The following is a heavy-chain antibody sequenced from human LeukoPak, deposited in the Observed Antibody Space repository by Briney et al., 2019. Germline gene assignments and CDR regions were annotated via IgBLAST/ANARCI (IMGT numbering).Heavy chain of an antibody. CDR2: ISSSSSYI. J-gene: IGHJ4*02. CDR3: AAFSAAGAVALEGGY. V-gene: IGHV3-21*04. Sequence: GGSLRLSCAASGFTFSSYSMNWVRQAPGKGLEWVSSISSSSSYIYYADSVKGRFTISRDNAKNSLYLQMNSLRAEDTAVYYCAAFSAAGAVALEGGYWGQGTLVTVSS. D-gene: IGHD6-19*01. CDR1: GFTFSSYS.